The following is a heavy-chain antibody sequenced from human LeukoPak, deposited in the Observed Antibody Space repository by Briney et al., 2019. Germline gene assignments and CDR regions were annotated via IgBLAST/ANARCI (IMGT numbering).Heavy chain of an antibody. Sequence: GESLKISCKGSGYSFTSYWIGWVRQMPGKGLEWMGIIYPGDSDTRYSPSFQGQVTISADKSISTAYLQWSSLKASDTAMYYCARGFYSSGWYDYASFDYWGQGTLVTVSS. V-gene: IGHV5-51*01. CDR3: ARGFYSSGWYDYASFDY. CDR1: GYSFTSYW. D-gene: IGHD6-19*01. CDR2: IYPGDSDT. J-gene: IGHJ4*02.